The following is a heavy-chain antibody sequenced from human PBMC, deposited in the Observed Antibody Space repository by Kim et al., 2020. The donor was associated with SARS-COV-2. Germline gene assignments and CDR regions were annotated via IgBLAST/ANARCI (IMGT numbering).Heavy chain of an antibody. D-gene: IGHD3-16*01. CDR1: GGSISSGDYY. CDR2: IYYSGST. J-gene: IGHJ3*01. CDR3: ARAYMITFGGVFDL. Sequence: SETLSLTCTVSGGSISSGDYYWSWIRQPPGKGLEWIGYIYYSGSTYYNPSLKSRVTISVDTSKNQFSLKLSSVTAADTAVYYCARAYMITFGGVFDLWGKGTMVTVSS. V-gene: IGHV4-30-4*01.